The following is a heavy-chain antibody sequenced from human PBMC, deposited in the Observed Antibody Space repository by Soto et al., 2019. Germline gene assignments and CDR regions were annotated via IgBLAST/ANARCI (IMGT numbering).Heavy chain of an antibody. CDR3: AGEWANQYYDFWGAESPFDP. CDR2: ISAYNGNT. J-gene: IGHJ5*02. Sequence: ASVKVSCKASGYTFTSYGISWVRQAPGQGLEWMGWISAYNGNTNYAQKLQGRVTMTTDTSTSTAYMELRSLRSDDTAVDYCAGEWANQYYDFWGAESPFDPWGQGTLVTVSS. CDR1: GYTFTSYG. V-gene: IGHV1-18*01. D-gene: IGHD3-3*01.